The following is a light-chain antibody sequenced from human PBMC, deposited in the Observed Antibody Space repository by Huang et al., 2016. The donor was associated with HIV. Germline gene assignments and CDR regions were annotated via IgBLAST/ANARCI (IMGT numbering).Light chain of an antibody. CDR1: QSISSL. J-gene: IGKJ1*01. V-gene: IGKV1-5*03. CDR2: KSS. CDR3: QQYSTYSWT. Sequence: DIQMTQSPSTLSASVGERVTITCRASQSISSLVAWYQQKPGKAPNLLIYKSSNLKPGAPSRFSGRGSGTEFTLTISSLQPDDFATYFCQQYSTYSWTFGQGTKVEL.